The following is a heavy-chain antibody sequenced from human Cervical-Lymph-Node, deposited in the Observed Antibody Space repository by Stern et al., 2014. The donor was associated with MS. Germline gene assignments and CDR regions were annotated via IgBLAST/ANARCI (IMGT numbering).Heavy chain of an antibody. D-gene: IGHD5-18*01. CDR1: GFSLSTSGVG. CDR2: IYLDDDK. Sequence: QVTLKESGRTLVKPTQTLTLTCNFSGFSLSTSGVGVGWIRQPQGKALELLALIYLDDDKRYSPSLKSRLTITKDTSKNQVVLTMTNMDPVDTATYYCAHGLEIRLWAAYWGQGTLVTVSS. V-gene: IGHV2-5*02. J-gene: IGHJ4*02. CDR3: AHGLEIRLWAAY.